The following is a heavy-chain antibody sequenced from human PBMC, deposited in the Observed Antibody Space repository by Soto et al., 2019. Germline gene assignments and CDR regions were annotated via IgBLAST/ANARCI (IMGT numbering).Heavy chain of an antibody. CDR3: TTGLDWYLFDY. CDR2: IKSKTDGGTT. D-gene: IGHD3-9*01. Sequence: GGSLRLSCAASGFTFSNAWMSWVRQAPGKGLEWVGRIKSKTDGGTTDYAAPVKGRFTISRDDSKNTLYLQMNSRKTEDTAVYYCTTGLDWYLFDYWGQGTMVTVSS. J-gene: IGHJ4*02. V-gene: IGHV3-15*01. CDR1: GFTFSNAW.